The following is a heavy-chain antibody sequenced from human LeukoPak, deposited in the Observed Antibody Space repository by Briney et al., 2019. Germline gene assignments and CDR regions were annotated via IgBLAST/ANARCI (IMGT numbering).Heavy chain of an antibody. CDR3: VRVPWYYGSGSYYKSYYFDY. J-gene: IGHJ4*02. V-gene: IGHV3-7*01. D-gene: IGHD3-10*01. CDR2: IKQDGSEK. CDR1: GFTFSNYW. Sequence: GGSLRLSCAASGFTFSNYWMSWVCQAPGKGLEWVANIKQDGSEKYYVDSVKGRFTISRDNAKNSPYLQMNSLRVEDTAVYYCVRVPWYYGSGSYYKSYYFDYWGQGTLVTVSS.